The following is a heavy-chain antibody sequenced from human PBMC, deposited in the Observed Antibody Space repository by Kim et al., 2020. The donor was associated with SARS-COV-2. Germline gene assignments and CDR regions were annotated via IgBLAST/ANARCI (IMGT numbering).Heavy chain of an antibody. CDR1: GYTFNGYY. J-gene: IGHJ4*02. CDR2: INPNSGDT. CDR3: ARAAGTTQFNDD. D-gene: IGHD1-7*01. V-gene: IGHV1-2*02. Sequence: ASVKVSCKASGYTFNGYYIHWVRQAPGQGLEWMGWINPNSGDTNYAQKFQGRVTMTRDTSISIAYMELSRLRSDDTALYYCARAAGTTQFNDDWGQGTLVTVSS.